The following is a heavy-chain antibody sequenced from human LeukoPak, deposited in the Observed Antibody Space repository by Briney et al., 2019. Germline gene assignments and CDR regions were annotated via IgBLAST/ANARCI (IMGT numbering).Heavy chain of an antibody. D-gene: IGHD5-12*01. CDR3: ARDRRGDSGYHYGMDV. CDR1: GFTFSSYA. J-gene: IGHJ6*02. Sequence: GGSLRLSCAASGFTFSSYAMDWVRQAPGKGLEWVAVISYDGSNKYYADSVKGRFTISRDNSKNTLYLQMNSLRAEDTAVYYCARDRRGDSGYHYGMDVWGQGTTVTVSS. CDR2: ISYDGSNK. V-gene: IGHV3-30-3*01.